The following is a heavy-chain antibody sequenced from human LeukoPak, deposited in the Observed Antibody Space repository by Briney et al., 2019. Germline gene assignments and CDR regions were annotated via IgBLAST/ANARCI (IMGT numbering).Heavy chain of an antibody. Sequence: PSETLSLTCTVSGGSISSYYWSWIRQPPGKGLEWIGYIYYSGSTNYNPSLKSRVTISVDTSKNQFSLKLSSVTAADTAVYYCARAITYDHWYFDLWGRGTLVTVSS. V-gene: IGHV4-59*01. CDR1: GGSISSYY. CDR2: IYYSGST. D-gene: IGHD5-12*01. J-gene: IGHJ2*01. CDR3: ARAITYDHWYFDL.